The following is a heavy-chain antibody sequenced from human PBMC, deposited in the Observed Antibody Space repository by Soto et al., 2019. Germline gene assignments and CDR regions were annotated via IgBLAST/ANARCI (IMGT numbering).Heavy chain of an antibody. Sequence: QVQLVQSGAEVKKPGSSVKVSCKASGVTFSSYAISWVRQAPGQGLEWMGGIIPIFGTANYAQKFQGRVPITADESTSTAYMELSSLRSEDTAVYYCARQWGGYSGYEYRYFDYWGQGTLVTVSS. J-gene: IGHJ4*02. CDR1: GVTFSSYA. V-gene: IGHV1-69*01. CDR2: IIPIFGTA. CDR3: ARQWGGYSGYEYRYFDY. D-gene: IGHD5-12*01.